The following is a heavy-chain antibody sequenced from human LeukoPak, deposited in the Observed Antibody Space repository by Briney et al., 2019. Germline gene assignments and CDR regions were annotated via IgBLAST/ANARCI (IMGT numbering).Heavy chain of an antibody. D-gene: IGHD3-22*01. CDR1: GFTFRRYT. V-gene: IGHV3-21*01. CDR3: AREGGFHYDSGGDAFDI. CDR2: ISSNSAYI. J-gene: IGHJ3*02. Sequence: NPGGSLRLSCAASGFTFRRYTMTWVRQAPGRGLEWVSSISSNSAYIYYADSLRGRLTISRDNAKNSLYLQVDSLGADDTAVYYCAREGGFHYDSGGDAFDIWGQGTMVTVSS.